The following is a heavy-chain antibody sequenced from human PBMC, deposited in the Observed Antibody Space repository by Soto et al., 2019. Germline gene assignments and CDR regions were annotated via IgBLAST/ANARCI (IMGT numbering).Heavy chain of an antibody. CDR1: GGSFSGYY. D-gene: IGHD2-2*01. Sequence: SETLSLTCAVYGGSFSGYYWSWIRQPPGKGLEWIGEINHSGSTNYNPSLKSRVTISEDTSKNQFSLKLSSVTAADTAVYYCARGRDIVVVPAARWFDPWGQGTLVTVSS. CDR2: INHSGST. V-gene: IGHV4-34*01. CDR3: ARGRDIVVVPAARWFDP. J-gene: IGHJ5*02.